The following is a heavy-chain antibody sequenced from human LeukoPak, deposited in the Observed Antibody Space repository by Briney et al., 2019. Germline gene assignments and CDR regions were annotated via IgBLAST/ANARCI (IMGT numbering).Heavy chain of an antibody. CDR1: GYIFTGYY. Sequence: ASVKVSCKASGYIFTGYYVHWVRQAPGQGLEWMGWINPKSGGTNYEQKFQGRVTMNRDTSICTAYMELSRLRSDDTAVYYCARATPYVKQTYYNDTSGYYLVSWGQGTLVTVSS. D-gene: IGHD3-22*01. CDR2: INPKSGGT. CDR3: ARATPYVKQTYYNDTSGYYLVS. V-gene: IGHV1-2*02. J-gene: IGHJ4*02.